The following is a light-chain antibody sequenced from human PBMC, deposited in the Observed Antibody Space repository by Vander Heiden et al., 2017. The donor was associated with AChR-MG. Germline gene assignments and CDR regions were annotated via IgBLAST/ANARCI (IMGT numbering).Light chain of an antibody. CDR1: QSVSSN. CDR2: GAS. CDR3: QQHNNWPPCT. Sequence: EIVMTQSPATLSVSPGESATLSRRPSQSVSSNLAWYQHKPGQAPRLLIYGASTRATGIAARFSGSGCGTEFTLTISSLQSEDVAVYYCQQHNNWPPCTFGQGTKLEIK. V-gene: IGKV3-15*01. J-gene: IGKJ2*02.